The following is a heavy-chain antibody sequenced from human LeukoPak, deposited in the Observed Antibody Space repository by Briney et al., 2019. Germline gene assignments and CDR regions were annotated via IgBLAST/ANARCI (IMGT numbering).Heavy chain of an antibody. Sequence: HAGGSLRLSCAASGFTFSSYEMNWVRQAPGKGLEWVSYISSSGSTIYYADSVKGRFTISRDNAKNSLYLQMNSLRAEDTAVYYCASFYDSSGYFDYWGQGTLVTVSS. CDR3: ASFYDSSGYFDY. CDR2: ISSSGSTI. V-gene: IGHV3-48*03. D-gene: IGHD3-22*01. J-gene: IGHJ4*02. CDR1: GFTFSSYE.